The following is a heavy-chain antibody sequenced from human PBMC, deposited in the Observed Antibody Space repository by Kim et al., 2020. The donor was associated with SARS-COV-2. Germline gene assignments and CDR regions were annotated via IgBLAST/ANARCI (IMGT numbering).Heavy chain of an antibody. J-gene: IGHJ3*01. CDR1: GFTFSRSA. Sequence: GGSLRLSCAASGFTFSRSAMNWVRQAPGKGLEWVAIISNDGSIRSHADSAKGRFIISRDNSNNMVYLQLTSLRAEDTAIYYCARESFDLWGQGTKVTVSS. CDR2: ISNDGSIR. V-gene: IGHV3-30*04. CDR3: ARESFDL.